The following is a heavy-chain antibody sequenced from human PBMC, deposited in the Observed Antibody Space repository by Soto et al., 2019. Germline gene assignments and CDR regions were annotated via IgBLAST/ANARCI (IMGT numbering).Heavy chain of an antibody. CDR3: ARANRDGYDIWSGFASYYFDY. D-gene: IGHD3-3*01. J-gene: IGHJ4*02. CDR1: GFTVSSNY. V-gene: IGHV3-66*01. Sequence: EVQLVESGGGLVQSGGSLRLSCAASGFTVSSNYMSWVRQAPGKGLEWVSVIYSGGSTYYADSVKGRFTISRDNSKNTLYLQMNSLRAEDTAVYYCARANRDGYDIWSGFASYYFDYWGQGTLVTVSS. CDR2: IYSGGST.